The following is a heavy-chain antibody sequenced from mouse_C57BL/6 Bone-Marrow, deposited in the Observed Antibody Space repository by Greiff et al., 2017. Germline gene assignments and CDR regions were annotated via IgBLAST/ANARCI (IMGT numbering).Heavy chain of an antibody. CDR2: ISYSGST. CDR3: ARWDYGSSYAMDY. CDR1: GYSITSDY. V-gene: IGHV3-8*01. J-gene: IGHJ4*01. Sequence: VHVKQSGPGLAKPSQTLSLTCSVTGYSITSDYWNWIRKFPGNKLEYMGYISYSGSTYYNPSLKSRISITRDTSKNQYYLQLNSVTTEDTATYYCARWDYGSSYAMDYWGQGTSVTVSS. D-gene: IGHD1-1*01.